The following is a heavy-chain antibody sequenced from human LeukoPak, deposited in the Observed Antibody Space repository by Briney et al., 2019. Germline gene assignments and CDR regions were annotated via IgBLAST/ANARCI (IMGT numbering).Heavy chain of an antibody. D-gene: IGHD3-9*01. CDR1: GFIFSSYS. V-gene: IGHV3-23*01. J-gene: IGHJ4*02. Sequence: GGSLRLSCAASGFIFSSYSMSWVRQAPGKGLEWVSVITGSGGNTYYADSVKGRFTISKDNSKNTVYLQMNSLRPDDTAVYYCAREDILTGYPYFDYWGQGTLVTVSS. CDR3: AREDILTGYPYFDY. CDR2: ITGSGGNT.